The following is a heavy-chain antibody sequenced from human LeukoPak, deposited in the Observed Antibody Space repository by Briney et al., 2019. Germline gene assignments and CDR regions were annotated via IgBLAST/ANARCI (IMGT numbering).Heavy chain of an antibody. Sequence: ASVKVSCKASGDATDYYIHWVRQAPGQGLEWRGWINPNSGGTIYARNFRGRGTMTRDTSIATVYLELRSLRSDDAAVYYCAYYDYNIYPYWGQGTLVTVPS. CDR2: INPNSGGT. V-gene: IGHV1-2*02. CDR3: AYYDYNIYPY. J-gene: IGHJ4*02. CDR1: GDATDYY. D-gene: IGHD5-12*01.